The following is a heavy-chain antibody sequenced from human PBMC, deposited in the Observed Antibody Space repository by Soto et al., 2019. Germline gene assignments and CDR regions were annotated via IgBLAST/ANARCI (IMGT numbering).Heavy chain of an antibody. D-gene: IGHD3-22*01. CDR2: ISAYNGNT. CDR1: GYTFTSYG. J-gene: IGHJ4*02. V-gene: IGHV1-18*01. CDR3: ARAGRRAYYYGSSGYYYEPEVDY. Sequence: QVQLVQSGAEVKKPGASVKVSCKASGYTFTSYGISWVRQAPGQGLEWMGWISAYNGNTNYAQKLQGRVTMTTDTSTRTAFVELRGLRSDVTAVYYCARAGRRAYYYGSSGYYYEPEVDYWGQGTLVTVSS.